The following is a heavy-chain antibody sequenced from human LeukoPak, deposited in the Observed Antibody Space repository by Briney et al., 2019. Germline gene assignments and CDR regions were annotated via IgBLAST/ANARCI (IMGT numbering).Heavy chain of an antibody. D-gene: IGHD4/OR15-4a*01. J-gene: IGHJ5*02. CDR3: VRGPYGASISKWFDP. V-gene: IGHV4-59*01. CDR1: RGSLSGYS. CDR2: IYYSGDT. Sequence: SETLSLTCTVSRGSLSGYSWSWLRQSPGGGVEWIGYIYYSGDTAYNPSLRSRVTMSVDTSKNQFSLQLKSMTTADTAVYYCVRGPYGASISKWFDPWGQGPQVSVSP.